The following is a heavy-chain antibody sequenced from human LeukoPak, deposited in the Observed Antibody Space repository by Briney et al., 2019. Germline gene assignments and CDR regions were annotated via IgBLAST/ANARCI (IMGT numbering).Heavy chain of an antibody. Sequence: SETLSLTCTVSGGSISSSSYNWGWIRQPPGKALEWIGTIYYSGSTNYNPSLKSRVTISVDTSKNQLSLRLTSVTAADTAMYYCARGTTVTTFNWFDPWGQPTLVTVSS. CDR1: GGSISSSSYN. J-gene: IGHJ5*02. CDR2: IYYSGST. CDR3: ARGTTVTTFNWFDP. V-gene: IGHV4-39*01. D-gene: IGHD4-17*01.